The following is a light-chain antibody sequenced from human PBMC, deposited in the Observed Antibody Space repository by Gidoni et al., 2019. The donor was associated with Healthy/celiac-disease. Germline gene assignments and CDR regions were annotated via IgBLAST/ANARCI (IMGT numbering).Light chain of an antibody. CDR2: CAS. CDR1: QSVSSN. CDR3: QQYNNWPLT. J-gene: IGKJ4*01. V-gene: IGKV3-15*01. Sequence: EIVMKQSPATLSVSTGERDTLSCRASQSVSSNLAWYQQKPGQAPRLLIYCASTRATGIPARFSGSGSGTEFTLTISSLQSEDFAVYYFQQYNNWPLTFGGGTKVEIK.